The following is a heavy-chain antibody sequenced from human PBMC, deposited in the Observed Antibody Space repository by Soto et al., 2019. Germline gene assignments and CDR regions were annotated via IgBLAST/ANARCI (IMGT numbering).Heavy chain of an antibody. Sequence: SLRLSCAASGFDFSSYGMHWVRQAPGKGLEWVAVIWYDGSDKYYADSVKGRFTISRENSRNTQFLQMNSLRPEDTAVYYCARDRRASSGWYGNFDYWGQGALVTVSS. CDR1: GFDFSSYG. V-gene: IGHV3-33*01. CDR3: ARDRRASSGWYGNFDY. J-gene: IGHJ4*02. D-gene: IGHD6-13*01. CDR2: IWYDGSDK.